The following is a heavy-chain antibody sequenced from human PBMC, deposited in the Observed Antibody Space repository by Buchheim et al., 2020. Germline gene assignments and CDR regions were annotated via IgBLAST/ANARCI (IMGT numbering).Heavy chain of an antibody. CDR2: VYYSGST. Sequence: QVQLQQWGAGLLKPSETLSLTCAVYGGSLSGYYWSWIRQPPGKGLEWIGYVYYSGSTNYNPSLKNRVTMSVDTSKNQLSLKLSSVTAADTAVYYCARSPTVLTPLDFWGQGTL. V-gene: IGHV4-34*11. D-gene: IGHD4-23*01. CDR1: GGSLSGYY. CDR3: ARSPTVLTPLDF. J-gene: IGHJ4*02.